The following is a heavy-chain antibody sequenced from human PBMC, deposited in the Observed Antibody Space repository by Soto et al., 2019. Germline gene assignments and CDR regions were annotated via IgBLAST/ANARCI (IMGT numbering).Heavy chain of an antibody. V-gene: IGHV3-23*01. J-gene: IGHJ4*02. Sequence: EVQLLESGGGLVQPGGSLRLSCAASGFTFSSYVMSWVRQAPGKGLEWVSAISGSGGSTYHADSVKGRFTISRDNSKNALDLQMNSLRAEDTAVYYCAKDEGGDFDYWGQGTLVTVSS. D-gene: IGHD3-16*01. CDR1: GFTFSSYV. CDR2: ISGSGGST. CDR3: AKDEGGDFDY.